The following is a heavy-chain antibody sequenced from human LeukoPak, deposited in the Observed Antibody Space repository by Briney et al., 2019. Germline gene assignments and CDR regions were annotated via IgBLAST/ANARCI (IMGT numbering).Heavy chain of an antibody. CDR1: GFTFSSYG. J-gene: IGHJ4*02. Sequence: GGSLRLSCAASGFTFSSYGMHWVRQAPGKGLEWVAVISYDGSNKYYADSVKGRFTISRDNSKNTLYLQMNSLRAEDTVVYYCARATKAFDYWGQGTLVTVSS. D-gene: IGHD5-12*01. CDR3: ARATKAFDY. V-gene: IGHV3-30*03. CDR2: ISYDGSNK.